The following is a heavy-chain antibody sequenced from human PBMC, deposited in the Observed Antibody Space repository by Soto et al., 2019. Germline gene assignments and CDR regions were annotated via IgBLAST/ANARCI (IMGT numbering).Heavy chain of an antibody. J-gene: IGHJ4*02. CDR2: ISGSGGST. CDR1: GFTFSSYA. CDR3: AKASYYDILTGSVFFDY. D-gene: IGHD3-9*01. V-gene: IGHV3-23*01. Sequence: GGSLRLSCAASGFTFSSYAMSWVRQAPGKGLEWVSAISGSGGSTYYADSVKGRFTISRDNSKNTLYLQMNSLRAEDTAVYYCAKASYYDILTGSVFFDYWGQRTLVTVSS.